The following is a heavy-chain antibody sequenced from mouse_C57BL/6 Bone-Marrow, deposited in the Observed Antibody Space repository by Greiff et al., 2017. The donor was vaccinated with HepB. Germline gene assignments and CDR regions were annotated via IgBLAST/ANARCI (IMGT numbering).Heavy chain of an antibody. V-gene: IGHV14-4*01. Sequence: EVQVVESGAELVRPGASVKLSCTASGFNIKDDYMHWVKQRPEQGLEWIGWIDPENGDTEYASKFQGKATITADTSSNTAYLQLSSLTSEDTAVYYCPFSFVDVWGTGTTVTVSS. J-gene: IGHJ1*03. CDR2: IDPENGDT. CDR3: PFSFVDV. CDR1: GFNIKDDY.